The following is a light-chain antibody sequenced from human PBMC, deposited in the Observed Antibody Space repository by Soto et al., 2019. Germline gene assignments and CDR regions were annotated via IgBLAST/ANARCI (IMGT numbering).Light chain of an antibody. V-gene: IGKV1-8*01. CDR1: QGISSY. J-gene: IGKJ2*01. Sequence: AIRMTQSPSSLSASTGDRVTITCRASQGISSYLAWYQQKPGKAPKLLIYAASTLQSGVPSRFSGSGSGTDFTLTISCLQSEDFATYYCQQYYSYPLFGQGTKLAIK. CDR3: QQYYSYPL. CDR2: AAS.